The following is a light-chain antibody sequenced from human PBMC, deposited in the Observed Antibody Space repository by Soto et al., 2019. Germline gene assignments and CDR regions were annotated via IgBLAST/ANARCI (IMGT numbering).Light chain of an antibody. Sequence: QSVLTQPPSASGTPGQRVTISCSGSGSNIGSNTVNWYQQLPGTAPKLLIYTYNQRPSGVPDRFSGSKSGTSASLAISGLHSEDEADYYCAAWDDSLNGVLFGGGTKLNVL. J-gene: IGLJ2*01. CDR3: AAWDDSLNGVL. V-gene: IGLV1-44*01. CDR1: GSNIGSNT. CDR2: TYN.